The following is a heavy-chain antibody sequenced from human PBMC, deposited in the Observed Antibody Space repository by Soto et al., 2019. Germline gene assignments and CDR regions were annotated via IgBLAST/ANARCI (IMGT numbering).Heavy chain of an antibody. J-gene: IGHJ6*02. Sequence: PGGSLRLSCAASGFTFSSYWMHWVRQAPGKELVWVSRINSDGSSTSYADSVKGRFTISRDNAKNTLYLQMNSLRAEDTAVYYCARERWPKALAVADYYYGMDVWGQGTTVTVSS. D-gene: IGHD6-19*01. V-gene: IGHV3-74*01. CDR1: GFTFSSYW. CDR2: INSDGSST. CDR3: ARERWPKALAVADYYYGMDV.